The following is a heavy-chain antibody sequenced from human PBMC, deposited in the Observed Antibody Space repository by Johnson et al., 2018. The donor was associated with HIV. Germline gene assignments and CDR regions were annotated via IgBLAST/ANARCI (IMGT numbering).Heavy chain of an antibody. Sequence: EQLVESGGGLVQSGESLRLSCAASGITVNTNYMSWVRRAPGKGLEWVSVIFSVGNTYYADSVKGRFTISRDNSRNMLYLQMNSLRPEDTAVYYCARDGRDLVTRCGFDVWGPGTVVTVSS. CDR2: IFSVGNT. CDR3: ARDGRDLVTRCGFDV. CDR1: GITVNTNY. J-gene: IGHJ3*01. D-gene: IGHD5-18*01. V-gene: IGHV3-66*02.